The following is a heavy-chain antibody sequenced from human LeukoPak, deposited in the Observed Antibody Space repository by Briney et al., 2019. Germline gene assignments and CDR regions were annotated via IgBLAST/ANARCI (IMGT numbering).Heavy chain of an antibody. D-gene: IGHD2-15*01. Sequence: SGTLSLTCAVSGDSISSNNWWRWVRQPPGKGLEWIGEIFHTGSTNYNPSLKSRVTMSVDKSKNQFSLKLTSVTAADTAVYYCARAYDPSLGYCSGGSCRPFDYWGQGTLVTVSS. J-gene: IGHJ4*02. CDR3: ARAYDPSLGYCSGGSCRPFDY. CDR1: GDSISSNNW. V-gene: IGHV4-4*02. CDR2: IFHTGST.